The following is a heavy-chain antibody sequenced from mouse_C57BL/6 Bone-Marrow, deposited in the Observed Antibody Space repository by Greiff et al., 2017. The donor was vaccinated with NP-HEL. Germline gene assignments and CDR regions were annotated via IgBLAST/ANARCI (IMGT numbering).Heavy chain of an antibody. J-gene: IGHJ2*01. V-gene: IGHV5-9-1*02. D-gene: IGHD3-2*02. CDR1: GFTFSSYA. CDR2: ISSGGDYI. Sequence: EVQLVESGEGLVKPGGSLKLSCAASGFTFSSYAMSWVRQTPEKRLEWVAYISSGGDYIYYADTVKGRFTISRDNARNTLYLQMSSLKSEDTAMNYCTRDGAQATFSDYWGQGTTLTVSS. CDR3: TRDGAQATFSDY.